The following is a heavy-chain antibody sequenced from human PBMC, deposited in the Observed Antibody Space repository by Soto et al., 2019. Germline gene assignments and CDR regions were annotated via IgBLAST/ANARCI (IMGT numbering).Heavy chain of an antibody. CDR3: ARKDKSGYFNWFDP. CDR1: GYSFTSYW. J-gene: IGHJ5*02. CDR2: IYPGDSDT. D-gene: IGHD3-22*01. V-gene: IGHV5-51*01. Sequence: PGESLKISCTGVGYSFTSYWIGWVRQMPGKGLEWMGIIYPGDSDTRYSPSFQGQVTISADRSTSTVFLQWASLKASDTAVYFCARKDKSGYFNWFDPWGQGTLVTVSS.